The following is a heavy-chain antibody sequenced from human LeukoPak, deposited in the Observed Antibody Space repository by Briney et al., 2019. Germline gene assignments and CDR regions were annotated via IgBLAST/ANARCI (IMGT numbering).Heavy chain of an antibody. Sequence: PGGSLRLSCAAPGFTFISYWISWVRQAPGKGREGGANIKQDGSEKYYVDSVKGRFTISRDNAKNSLYLQMNSLRAEDTAVYYCAREDYYGSGSYINWFDPWGQGTLVTVSS. V-gene: IGHV3-7*01. D-gene: IGHD3-10*01. CDR3: AREDYYGSGSYINWFDP. CDR2: IKQDGSEK. J-gene: IGHJ5*02. CDR1: GFTFISYW.